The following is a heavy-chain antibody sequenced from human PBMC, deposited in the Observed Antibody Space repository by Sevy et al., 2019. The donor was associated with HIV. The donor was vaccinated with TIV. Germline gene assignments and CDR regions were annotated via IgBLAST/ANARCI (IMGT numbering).Heavy chain of an antibody. J-gene: IGHJ6*02. CDR3: ARDHKFYSNSHEGGYYGMDV. CDR2: ISSSGSTI. D-gene: IGHD4-4*01. Sequence: GGSLRLSCAASGFTFSDYYMSWIRQAPGKGLEWVSYISSSGSTIYYADSVKGRFTITRDNAKNSLYLKMNSLRAEDTAVYYCARDHKFYSNSHEGGYYGMDVWGQGTTVTVSS. CDR1: GFTFSDYY. V-gene: IGHV3-11*01.